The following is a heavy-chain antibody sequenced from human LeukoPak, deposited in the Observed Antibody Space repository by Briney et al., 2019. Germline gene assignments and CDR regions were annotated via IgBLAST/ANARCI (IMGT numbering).Heavy chain of an antibody. CDR1: GFTFSSYW. V-gene: IGHV3-7*01. CDR3: ARGSSLDHDAFDI. CDR2: IKEDGSEE. J-gene: IGHJ3*02. Sequence: GGSLRLSCGASGFTFSSYWISWVRQAPGKGLEWVANIKEDGSEEYYVDSVKGRFTISRDNAKNSLYLQMNSLRAEDTAVYYCARGSSLDHDAFDIWGQGTMVTVSS.